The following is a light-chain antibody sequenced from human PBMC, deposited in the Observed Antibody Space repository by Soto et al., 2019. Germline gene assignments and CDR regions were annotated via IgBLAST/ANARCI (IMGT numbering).Light chain of an antibody. Sequence: QSALTQAASVSGSPGQSISISCTGTSSDVGGYNYVSWHQQHPGKAPKLIIYDVYNRPSGVSDRFSDSKSGNTASLTISGLQADDEADYYCRSYTSSNTWVFGGGTKLTVL. V-gene: IGLV2-14*01. CDR1: SSDVGGYNY. CDR3: RSYTSSNTWV. CDR2: DVY. J-gene: IGLJ3*02.